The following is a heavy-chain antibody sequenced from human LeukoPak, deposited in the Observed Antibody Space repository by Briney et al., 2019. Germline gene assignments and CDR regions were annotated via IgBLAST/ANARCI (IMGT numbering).Heavy chain of an antibody. Sequence: ASLRVSCTASGYTFTAYYMHWVRQAPGQGLEWMGWINPNSGGTSYAQKFQGRVAMTRDTSISTAYMDLSGLRSDDTAVYYCARDHSSSTFDHWGQGTLVTVSS. CDR1: GYTFTAYY. CDR2: INPNSGGT. CDR3: ARDHSSSTFDH. V-gene: IGHV1-2*02. J-gene: IGHJ4*02. D-gene: IGHD6-6*01.